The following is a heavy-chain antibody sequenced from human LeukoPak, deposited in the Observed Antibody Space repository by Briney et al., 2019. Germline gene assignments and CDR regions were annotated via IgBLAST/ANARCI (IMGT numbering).Heavy chain of an antibody. CDR2: IYHSGSA. V-gene: IGHV4-38-2*01. D-gene: IGHD4-17*01. CDR3: ARGGYYGDPPLDY. CDR1: GYSISSGYY. Sequence: SETLSLTCAVSGYSISSGYYWGWIRQPPGKGLEWIGSIYHSGSAYYNPSLKSRVTISVDTSKNQFSLKLSSVTAADTAVYYCARGGYYGDPPLDYWGQGTLVTLSP. J-gene: IGHJ4*02.